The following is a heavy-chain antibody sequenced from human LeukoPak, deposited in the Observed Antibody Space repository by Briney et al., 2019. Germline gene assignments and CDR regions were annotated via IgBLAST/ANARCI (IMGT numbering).Heavy chain of an antibody. J-gene: IGHJ5*02. CDR1: GFTFSSYA. Sequence: PGGSLRLSCAASGFTFSSYAMHWVRQAPGKGLEFVSVISSNGGSTNYANSVKGRFTISRDNSKNTLYLQMGSLRTGDTAVYYCARDNRAFDPWGQGTLVTVSS. CDR2: ISSNGGST. CDR3: ARDNRAFDP. D-gene: IGHD3-16*02. V-gene: IGHV3-64*01.